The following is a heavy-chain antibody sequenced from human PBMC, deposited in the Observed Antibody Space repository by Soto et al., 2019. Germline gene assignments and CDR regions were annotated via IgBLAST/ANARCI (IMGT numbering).Heavy chain of an antibody. CDR2: ISAYNGNT. CDR1: GYTFTSYG. J-gene: IGHJ5*02. Sequence: ASLKVYCNTSGYTFTSYGISCVRHSPGQGLEWMGWISAYNGNTNYAQKLQGRVTMTTDTSTSTAYMEPRSLRSDDTAVYCCARGYCSSTSCLVWSWFEPWGQGTLVTVSS. CDR3: ARGYCSSTSCLVWSWFEP. V-gene: IGHV1-18*01. D-gene: IGHD2-2*01.